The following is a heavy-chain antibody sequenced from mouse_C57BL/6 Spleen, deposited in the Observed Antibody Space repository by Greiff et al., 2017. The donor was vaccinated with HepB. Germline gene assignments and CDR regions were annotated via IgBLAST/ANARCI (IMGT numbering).Heavy chain of an antibody. J-gene: IGHJ2*01. Sequence: EVKLMESGGGLVKPGGSLKLSCAASGFTFSSYAMSWVRQTPEKRLEWVATISDGGSYTYYPDNVKGRFTISRDNAKNNLYLQMSHLKSEDTAMYYCARRYYGSSLYFDYWGQGTTLTVSS. V-gene: IGHV5-4*03. CDR2: ISDGGSYT. D-gene: IGHD1-1*01. CDR3: ARRYYGSSLYFDY. CDR1: GFTFSSYA.